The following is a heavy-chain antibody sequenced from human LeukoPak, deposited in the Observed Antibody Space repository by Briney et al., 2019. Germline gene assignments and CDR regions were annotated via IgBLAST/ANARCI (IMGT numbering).Heavy chain of an antibody. J-gene: IGHJ6*02. Sequence: PGGSLRLSCAASGFTFSSYWMHWVRQAPGKGLVWVSRINSDGSSTSYADSVKGRFTISRDNAKNTLYLQMNSLRAEDTAVYYCARDLVDIVVVVAASVPYYYYYGMDVWGQGTTVTVSS. CDR2: INSDGSST. CDR1: GFTFSSYW. V-gene: IGHV3-74*01. D-gene: IGHD2-15*01. CDR3: ARDLVDIVVVVAASVPYYYYYGMDV.